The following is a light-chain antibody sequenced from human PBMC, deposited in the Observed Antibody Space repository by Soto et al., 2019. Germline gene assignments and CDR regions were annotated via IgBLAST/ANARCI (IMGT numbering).Light chain of an antibody. J-gene: IGKJ5*01. CDR3: QEYNAYSMT. V-gene: IGKV1-5*03. CDR1: QSISSW. Sequence: IQRTQFTSTLPAYVGDGVTITCRASQSISSWLAWYQQKPGKAPKLLIYKASTLETGVPSRFSGSGSGTEFTLSISSLQPDDFGTYYCQEYNAYSMTFGQGTRLEIK. CDR2: KAS.